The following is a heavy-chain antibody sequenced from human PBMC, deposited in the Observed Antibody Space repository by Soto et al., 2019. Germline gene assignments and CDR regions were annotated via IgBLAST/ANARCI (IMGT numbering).Heavy chain of an antibody. CDR3: ARGTNDYGDSHFDY. CDR1: GYTFTGYY. CDR2: INPNSGGT. V-gene: IGHV1-2*04. J-gene: IGHJ4*02. D-gene: IGHD4-17*01. Sequence: QVQLVQSGAEVKKPGASVKVSCKASGYTFTGYYMHWVRQAPGQGLEWMGWINPNSGGTNYAQKFQGWVTMTRETSIRTAYMELSRLRSDDTAVDDCARGTNDYGDSHFDYWGQGTLVTVSS.